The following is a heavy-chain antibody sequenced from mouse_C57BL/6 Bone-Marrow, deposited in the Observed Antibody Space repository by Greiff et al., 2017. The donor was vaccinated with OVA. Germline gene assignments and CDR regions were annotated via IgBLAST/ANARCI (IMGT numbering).Heavy chain of an antibody. V-gene: IGHV1-34*01. D-gene: IGHD2-5*01. CDR3: ARTHYSNYPFAY. Sequence: EVQLQQSGAELVRPGASVTLSCKASGYTFTDYYMHWVKQSHGKSLEWIGYIYPNNGGNGYNQKFKGKATLTVDKSSSTAYMELRSLTSEDSAVYYCARTHYSNYPFAYWGQGTLVTVSA. J-gene: IGHJ3*01. CDR1: GYTFTDYY. CDR2: IYPNNGGN.